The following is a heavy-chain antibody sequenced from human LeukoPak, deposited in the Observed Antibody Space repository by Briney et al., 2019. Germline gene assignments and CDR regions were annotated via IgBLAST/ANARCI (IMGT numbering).Heavy chain of an antibody. CDR3: ARHSLNNYGSYY. CDR2: IHYDGNT. D-gene: IGHD5-24*01. CDR1: GGSISSSTYS. V-gene: IGHV4-39*01. J-gene: IGHJ4*02. Sequence: SETLSLTCTVSGGSISSSTYSWPWIRQPPGKGLEWIGSIHYDGNTYYKPSLKSRVTISVDTSKIQFSLRLSSATAADMATYYCARHSLNNYGSYYWGQGTLVTVSS.